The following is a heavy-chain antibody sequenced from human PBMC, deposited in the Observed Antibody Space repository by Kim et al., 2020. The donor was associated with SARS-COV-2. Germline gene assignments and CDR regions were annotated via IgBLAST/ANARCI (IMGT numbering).Heavy chain of an antibody. CDR2: INHSGST. CDR1: GGSFSGYY. V-gene: IGHV4-34*01. CDR3: ARNYVWGSYRRPIDY. D-gene: IGHD3-16*02. Sequence: SETLSLTCAVYGGSFSGYYWSWIRQPPGKGLEWIGEINHSGSTNYNPSLKSRVTISVDTSKNQFSLKLSSVTAADTAVYYCARNYVWGSYRRPIDYWGQGTLVTVSS. J-gene: IGHJ4*02.